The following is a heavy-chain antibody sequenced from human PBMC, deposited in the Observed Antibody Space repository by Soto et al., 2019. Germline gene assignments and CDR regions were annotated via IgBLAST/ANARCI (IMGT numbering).Heavy chain of an antibody. J-gene: IGHJ4*02. V-gene: IGHV3-23*01. D-gene: IGHD3-9*01. CDR1: GFTFSSYA. Sequence: GGSLRLSCAASGFTFSSYAMSWFRQAPGKGLEWVSAISGSGGSTYYADSVKGRFTISRDNSKNTLYLQMNSLRAEDTAVYYCAKDPSAGITIFPYWDQGTLVTVSS. CDR2: ISGSGGST. CDR3: AKDPSAGITIFPY.